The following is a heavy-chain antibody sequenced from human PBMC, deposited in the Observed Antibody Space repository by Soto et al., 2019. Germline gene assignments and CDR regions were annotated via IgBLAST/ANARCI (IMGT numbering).Heavy chain of an antibody. CDR1: RFTFSSFW. D-gene: IGHD6-13*01. Sequence: EVQLVESGGGLVQPGASLRLSCAASRFTFSSFWFHWVRQAPGKGLVWVSHITSDGSSTSYADSVKGRFTISRDNAKTTLYLRMNMLRAEDTAVYYCARAAYSCTQPSLFDPWGQGALFTFSA. CDR3: ARAAYSCTQPSLFDP. V-gene: IGHV3-74*01. J-gene: IGHJ5*02. CDR2: ITSDGSST.